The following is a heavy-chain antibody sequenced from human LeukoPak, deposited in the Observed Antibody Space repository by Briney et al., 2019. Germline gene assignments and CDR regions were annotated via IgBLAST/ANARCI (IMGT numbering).Heavy chain of an antibody. J-gene: IGHJ5*02. Sequence: GGSLRLSCAASGFNFTTYGMHWVRQAPGKGLEWVALVWYDGTIKYYADSVKGRFTISRDNSKNTLFLQMSSLRAEDTAVYYCARDEYGDYVSLDSWGQGTLVTVSS. CDR2: VWYDGTIK. V-gene: IGHV3-33*01. CDR3: ARDEYGDYVSLDS. CDR1: GFNFTTYG. D-gene: IGHD4-17*01.